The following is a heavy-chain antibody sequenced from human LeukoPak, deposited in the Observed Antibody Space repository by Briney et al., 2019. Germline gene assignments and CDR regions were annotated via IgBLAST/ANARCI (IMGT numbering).Heavy chain of an antibody. D-gene: IGHD3-16*01. V-gene: IGHV4-39*07. CDR2: IYYSGST. Sequence: SETLSLTCTVSGGSISSSSYYWGWIRQPPGKGLEWIGSIYYSGSTYYNPSLKSRVTISVDTSKNQFSLKLSSVTAADTAVYYCARAPLWLRSLDYWGQGTLVTVSS. CDR1: GGSISSSSYY. CDR3: ARAPLWLRSLDY. J-gene: IGHJ4*02.